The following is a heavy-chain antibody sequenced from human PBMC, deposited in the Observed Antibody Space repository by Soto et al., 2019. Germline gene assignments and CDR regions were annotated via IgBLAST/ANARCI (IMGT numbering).Heavy chain of an antibody. CDR2: IKSKTDGGTT. V-gene: IGHV3-15*07. CDR1: GFTFSNAW. Sequence: GGSLRLSCAASGFTFSNAWMNWVRQAPGKGLEWVGRIKSKTDGGTTDYAAPVKGRFTISRDDSKNTLYLQMNSLKTEDTAVYYCTTLYCSGGSCYSDSGYYYYGMDVWGQGTTVTVSS. J-gene: IGHJ6*02. CDR3: TTLYCSGGSCYSDSGYYYYGMDV. D-gene: IGHD2-15*01.